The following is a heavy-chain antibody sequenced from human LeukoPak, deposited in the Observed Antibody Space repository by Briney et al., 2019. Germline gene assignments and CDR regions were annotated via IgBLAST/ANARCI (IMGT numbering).Heavy chain of an antibody. D-gene: IGHD3-3*01. Sequence: GGSLRLSCAASGFTVSSNYMSWVRQAPGKGLEWVSVIYSGGSTYYADSVKGRFTISRDNSKNTLYLQMNSLRAEDTAVYYCAKDSDSYDFWSGFDYWGQGTLVTVSS. J-gene: IGHJ4*02. CDR1: GFTVSSNY. V-gene: IGHV3-66*01. CDR2: IYSGGST. CDR3: AKDSDSYDFWSGFDY.